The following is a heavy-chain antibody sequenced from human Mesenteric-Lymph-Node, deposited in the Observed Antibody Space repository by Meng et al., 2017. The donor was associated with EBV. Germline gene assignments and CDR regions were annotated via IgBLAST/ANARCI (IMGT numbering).Heavy chain of an antibody. CDR1: GGSVSSGNSY. J-gene: IGHJ4*02. Sequence: QVQLQESGPGLVEPSXXLSLTCTVSGGSVSSGNSYWSWIRQPPGKGLEWIGYTYYIGSTYYHPSLKSRVTMSVDTSKNQFSLKLSSVTAADTAVYCCGREVMPYYYFDSWGQGTLVTVSS. V-gene: IGHV4-61*01. CDR2: TYYIGST. CDR3: GREVMPYYYFDS. D-gene: IGHD3-16*01.